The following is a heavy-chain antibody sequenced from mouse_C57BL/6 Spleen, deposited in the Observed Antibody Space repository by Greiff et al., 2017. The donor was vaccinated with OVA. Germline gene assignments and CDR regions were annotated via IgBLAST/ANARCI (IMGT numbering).Heavy chain of an antibody. Sequence: QVQLQQSGAELARPGASVKLSCKASGYTFTSYGISWVKQRTGQGLEWIGEIYPRSGNTYYNEKFKGKATLTAYKSSSTAYMELRSLTSEDSAVYFCASGYDYDIDYWGQGTTLTVSS. J-gene: IGHJ2*01. CDR1: GYTFTSYG. CDR2: IYPRSGNT. V-gene: IGHV1-81*01. D-gene: IGHD2-4*01. CDR3: ASGYDYDIDY.